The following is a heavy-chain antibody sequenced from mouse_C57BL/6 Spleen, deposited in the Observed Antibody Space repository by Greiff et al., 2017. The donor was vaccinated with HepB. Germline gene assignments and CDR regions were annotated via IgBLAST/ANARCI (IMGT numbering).Heavy chain of an antibody. CDR1: GYNFTDYY. D-gene: IGHD4-1*01. CDR2: IYPGSGNT. Sequence: QVQLQQSGAELVRPGASVKLSCKASGYNFTDYYINWVKQRPGQGLEWIARIYPGSGNTYYNEKFKGKATLTAEKSSSTAYMQLSSLTSEDSAVYFCARGEKKLGRDFDCWGQGTTLTVSS. V-gene: IGHV1-76*01. CDR3: ARGEKKLGRDFDC. J-gene: IGHJ2*01.